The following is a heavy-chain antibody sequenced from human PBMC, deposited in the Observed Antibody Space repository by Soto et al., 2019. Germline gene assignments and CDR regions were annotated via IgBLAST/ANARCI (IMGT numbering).Heavy chain of an antibody. D-gene: IGHD2-2*01. CDR2: IYPGDSDT. V-gene: IGHV5-51*01. Sequence: HGESLKISCKGSGYSFTSYWIGWVRQMPGKGLGWMGIIYPGDSDTRYSPSFQGQVTISADKSISTAYLQWSSLKASDTAMYYCARQAIVVVPAAEDYYYYMDVWGKGSTVTVSS. CDR1: GYSFTSYW. J-gene: IGHJ6*03. CDR3: ARQAIVVVPAAEDYYYYMDV.